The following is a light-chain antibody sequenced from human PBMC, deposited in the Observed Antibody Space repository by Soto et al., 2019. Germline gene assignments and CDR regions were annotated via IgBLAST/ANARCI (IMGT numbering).Light chain of an antibody. CDR1: QSVTSSY. CDR2: GAS. Sequence: EIELTQSPGTLSLSPGERATLSCRTSQSVTSSYLAWYQQKPGQAPRLLIYGASSRATGIPDRFSGSGSGTDFSLTISRLEPEDFAVYSCQQYGSSPPTFGQGTKLEIK. J-gene: IGKJ2*01. V-gene: IGKV3-20*01. CDR3: QQYGSSPPT.